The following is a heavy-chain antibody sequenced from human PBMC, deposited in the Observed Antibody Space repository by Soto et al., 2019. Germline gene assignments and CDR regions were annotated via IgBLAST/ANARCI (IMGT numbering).Heavy chain of an antibody. D-gene: IGHD6-19*01. Sequence: GGSLRLSCAASGFTFSSYAMSWVRQAPGKGLEWVSASRGSGGSTYYADSVKGRFTISRDNSKNTLYLQMNSLRAQCASVYYCAKDRTVAAPGDFYYFGMDVWGQGTTVTVSS. CDR3: AKDRTVAAPGDFYYFGMDV. CDR1: GFTFSSYA. V-gene: IGHV3-23*01. J-gene: IGHJ6*02. CDR2: SRGSGGST.